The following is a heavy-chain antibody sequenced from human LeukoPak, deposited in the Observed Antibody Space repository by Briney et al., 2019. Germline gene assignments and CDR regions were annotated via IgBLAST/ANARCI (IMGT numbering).Heavy chain of an antibody. CDR1: GFTFSSYG. CDR2: IWYDGSNK. CDR3: ARGGKGGKPFDY. Sequence: GRSLRLSCAASGFTFSSYGMHWVRQAPGEGLEWVAVIWYDGSNKYYADSVKGRFTISRDNSKNTLYLQMNSLRAEDTAVYYCARGGKGGKPFDYWGQGTLVTVSS. J-gene: IGHJ4*02. D-gene: IGHD4-23*01. V-gene: IGHV3-33*01.